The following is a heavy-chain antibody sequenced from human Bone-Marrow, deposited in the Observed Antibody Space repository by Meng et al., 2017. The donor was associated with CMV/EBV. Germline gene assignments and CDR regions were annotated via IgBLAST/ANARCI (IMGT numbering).Heavy chain of an antibody. CDR2: IIPIFGTA. Sequence: SVKVSCEASGGTFSSYAISWVRQAPGQGLEWMGGIIPIFGTANYAQKFQGRVTINTDESTTTAYMELSSLRSEDTAVYYCARAPSIAAPFDYWGQGTLVTFYS. CDR3: ARAPSIAAPFDY. J-gene: IGHJ4*02. V-gene: IGHV1-69*05. CDR1: GGTFSSYA. D-gene: IGHD6-6*01.